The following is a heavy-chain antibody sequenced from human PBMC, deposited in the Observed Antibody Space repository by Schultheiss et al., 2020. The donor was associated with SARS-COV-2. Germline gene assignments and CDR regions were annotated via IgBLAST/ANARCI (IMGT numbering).Heavy chain of an antibody. CDR2: ISSSRSTI. Sequence: GGSLRLSCAASGFTFDDYAMHWVRQAPGKGLEWVSYISSSRSTIYYADSVKGRFTISRDNSKNTLYLQMNSLRAEDTAVYYCAKAHRSTSSAFDYWGQGTLVTVSS. D-gene: IGHD2/OR15-2a*01. V-gene: IGHV3-48*01. CDR3: AKAHRSTSSAFDY. CDR1: GFTFDDYA. J-gene: IGHJ4*02.